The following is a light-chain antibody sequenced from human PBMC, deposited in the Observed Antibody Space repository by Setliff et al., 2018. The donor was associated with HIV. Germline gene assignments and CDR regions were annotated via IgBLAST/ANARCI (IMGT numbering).Light chain of an antibody. Sequence: QSVLTQPASVSASPGQSITISCTGSSADVGLYNFVSWYQQHPGKAPKLIIYDVNDRPSGVSNRFSGSKSGDTASLTISGLQAEDEADYYCSSYTSNSTYVFGTGTKVTVL. CDR3: SSYTSNSTYV. CDR2: DVN. J-gene: IGLJ1*01. V-gene: IGLV2-14*03. CDR1: SADVGLYNF.